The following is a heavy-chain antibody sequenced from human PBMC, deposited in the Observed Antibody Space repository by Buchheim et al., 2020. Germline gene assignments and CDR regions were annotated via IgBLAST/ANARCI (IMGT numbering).Heavy chain of an antibody. D-gene: IGHD3-22*01. CDR1: GFTFSSYW. Sequence: EVQLVESGGGLVQPGGSLRLSCAASGFTFSSYWMHWVRQAPGKGLVWVSRINSDGNSTSYADSVKGRFTISRDNAKNTLYLQMNSLRVEDTAVYYCARAQGCLFYYDSSGYVDNWGQGTL. J-gene: IGHJ4*02. CDR3: ARAQGCLFYYDSSGYVDN. V-gene: IGHV3-74*01. CDR2: INSDGNST.